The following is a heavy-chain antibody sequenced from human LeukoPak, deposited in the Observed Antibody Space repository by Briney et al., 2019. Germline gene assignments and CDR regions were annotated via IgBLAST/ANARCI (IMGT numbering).Heavy chain of an antibody. D-gene: IGHD1-14*01. J-gene: IGHJ6*03. V-gene: IGHV3-48*01. CDR2: ISSSSTI. Sequence: GGSLRLSCAAAGFRFSSHSMNWVRQAPGKGLEWVAYISSSSTIYYTDSVKGRFTVSRDNDKNSLYLQLNSLRAEDTGVYYCAKTGNQYYYYVDVWGKGTTVTVSS. CDR1: GFRFSSHS. CDR3: AKTGNQYYYYVDV.